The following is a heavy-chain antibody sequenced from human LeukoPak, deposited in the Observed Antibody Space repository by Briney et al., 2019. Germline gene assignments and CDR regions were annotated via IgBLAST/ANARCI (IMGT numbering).Heavy chain of an antibody. J-gene: IGHJ4*02. CDR1: GYTFTGYY. D-gene: IGHD3-3*01. CDR3: ARAYTIFGVAPFRY. V-gene: IGHV1-2*02. CDR2: INPNSGGT. Sequence: GASVKVSCKASGYTFTGYYMHWVRQAPGQGLEWMGWINPNSGGTNYAQKFQGRVTMTRDTSISTAYMELSRLRSDDTAVYYCARAYTIFGVAPFRYWGQGTLVTVSS.